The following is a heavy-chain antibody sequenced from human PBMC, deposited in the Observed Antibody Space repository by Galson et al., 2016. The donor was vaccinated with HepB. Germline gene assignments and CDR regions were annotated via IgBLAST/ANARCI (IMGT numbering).Heavy chain of an antibody. V-gene: IGHV3-7*04. J-gene: IGHJ4*02. CDR1: GFTFSSYW. Sequence: CAASGFTFSSYWMSWVRQAPGKRLECVANIKQDGSEQYYVDSVRGRFTISRDNAMNSLYLHMSSLRAEDTALYYCTRTISATAGIDWGQGTLVTVSS. D-gene: IGHD6-13*01. CDR2: IKQDGSEQ. CDR3: TRTISATAGID.